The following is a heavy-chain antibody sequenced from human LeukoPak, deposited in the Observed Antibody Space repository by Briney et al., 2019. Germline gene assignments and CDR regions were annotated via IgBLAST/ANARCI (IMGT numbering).Heavy chain of an antibody. V-gene: IGHV3-21*01. CDR1: GFTFSSYS. D-gene: IGHD2/OR15-2a*01. CDR2: ISSSRKYI. Sequence: AGGSLRLSCTASGFTFSSYSMNWVRQAPGKGLEWVSSISSSRKYIYYANSVKGRFTISRDNAQNSLYLQMNSLRAEDTAVYYCARNRSYYMDVWGKGTTVTVSS. CDR3: ARNRSYYMDV. J-gene: IGHJ6*03.